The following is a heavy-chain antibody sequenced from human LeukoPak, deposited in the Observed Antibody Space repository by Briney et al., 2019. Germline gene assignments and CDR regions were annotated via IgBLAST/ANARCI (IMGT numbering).Heavy chain of an antibody. D-gene: IGHD2-15*01. CDR3: AKQLGYCSDGSCYFPY. CDR2: ISYDGSNK. Sequence: GGSLRVSCAASGFTFSSYAMHWVRQAPGKGLEWVAVISYDGSNKYYADSVKGRFTISRDNSKSTLCLQMNSLRAEDTAVYYCAKQLGYCSDGSCYFPYWGQGTLVTVSS. V-gene: IGHV3-30*04. CDR1: GFTFSSYA. J-gene: IGHJ4*02.